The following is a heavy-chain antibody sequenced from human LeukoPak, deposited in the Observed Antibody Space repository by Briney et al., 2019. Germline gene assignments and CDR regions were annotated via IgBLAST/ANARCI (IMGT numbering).Heavy chain of an antibody. CDR1: GFTFSSYW. V-gene: IGHV3-74*01. J-gene: IGHJ6*02. Sequence: PGGSLRLSCAASGFTFSSYWMHWVRQAPGKGLVWVSRINSDGSSTSYADSVKGRFTISRDNAKNTLYLQMNSLRAEDTAVYYCARGKKGLYYYYGMDVWGQGATVTVSS. CDR2: INSDGSST. CDR3: ARGKKGLYYYYGMDV. D-gene: IGHD3-16*01.